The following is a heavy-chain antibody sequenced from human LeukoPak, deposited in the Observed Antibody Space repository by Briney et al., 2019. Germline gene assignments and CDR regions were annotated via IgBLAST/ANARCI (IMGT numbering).Heavy chain of an antibody. CDR3: AREGTRGFFDS. CDR1: GFTSSSYW. D-gene: IGHD1/OR15-1a*01. CDR2: INLDGSEK. Sequence: GGSLRLSCAASGFTSSSYWMSWVRQAPGKGLEWVADINLDGSEKYYVDSVKGRFTISRDNAKNSLNLHMNSLRAEDTAVYYCAREGTRGFFDSWGQGTLVTVSS. J-gene: IGHJ4*02. V-gene: IGHV3-7*01.